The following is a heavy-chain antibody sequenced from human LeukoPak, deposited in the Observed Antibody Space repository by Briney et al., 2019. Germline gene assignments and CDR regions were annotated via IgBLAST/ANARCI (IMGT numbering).Heavy chain of an antibody. CDR1: GYTFTNYG. V-gene: IGHV1-2*02. CDR2: INSDSGGT. CDR3: ARDTITVTTPYFDY. J-gene: IGHJ4*02. D-gene: IGHD4-17*01. Sequence: GASVTVSCKASGYTFTNYGFSWVRQAPGQGLEWMGWINSDSGGTNYAQKFQGRVTMTRDTSTSTAYMELSSLRSDDTAFYYCARDTITVTTPYFDYWGQGTLVTVPS.